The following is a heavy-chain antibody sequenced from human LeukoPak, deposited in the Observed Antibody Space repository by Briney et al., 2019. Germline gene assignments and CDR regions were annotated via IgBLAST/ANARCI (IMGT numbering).Heavy chain of an antibody. CDR3: AKDIREVGESHYFDY. Sequence: SETLSLTCTVSGFSITTYYWSWIRQSPGNGLEWIGQIHSSGSSTYNPSLKGRVTISLDTSKNQFSLHLSSVTAADTAVYYCAKDIREVGESHYFDYWGQGTLVTVTS. V-gene: IGHV4-59*01. D-gene: IGHD1-26*01. CDR1: GFSITTYY. CDR2: IHSSGSS. J-gene: IGHJ4*02.